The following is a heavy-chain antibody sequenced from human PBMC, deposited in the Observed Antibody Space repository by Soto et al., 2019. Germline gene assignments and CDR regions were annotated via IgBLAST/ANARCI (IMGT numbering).Heavy chain of an antibody. J-gene: IGHJ4*02. V-gene: IGHV1-18*01. Sequence: RASVEVSCKASGYTFTSYGISWVRQAPGQGLERMGWISAYNGNTNYAQKLQGRVTMTTDTSTSTAYMELRSLRSDDTAVYYCAREDIQLWPRYFDYWGQGPLITLSS. CDR3: AREDIQLWPRYFDY. D-gene: IGHD5-18*01. CDR2: ISAYNGNT. CDR1: GYTFTSYG.